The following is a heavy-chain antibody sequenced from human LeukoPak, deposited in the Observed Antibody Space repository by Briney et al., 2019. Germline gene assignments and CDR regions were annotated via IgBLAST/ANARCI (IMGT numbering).Heavy chain of an antibody. CDR1: GGSISRYY. D-gene: IGHD3-22*01. V-gene: IGHV4-59*12. J-gene: IGHJ4*02. Sequence: SETLSLTCTVSGGSISRYYWNWIRQPPGKGLEWIGYIYHDGNTYSNLSLKSRVTISADRSKNQLTLKLRSVTAADTAVYYCARGIDSSGYDYFDYWGQGTLVTASS. CDR2: IYHDGNT. CDR3: ARGIDSSGYDYFDY.